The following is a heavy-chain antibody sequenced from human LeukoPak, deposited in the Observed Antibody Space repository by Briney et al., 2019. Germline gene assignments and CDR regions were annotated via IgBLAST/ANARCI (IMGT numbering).Heavy chain of an antibody. J-gene: IGHJ3*02. CDR3: ARDPATIMVVTDMNGFDI. D-gene: IGHD2-21*02. CDR1: GFTFSSYE. CDR2: INSGGSTL. Sequence: GGSLRLSCAASGFTFSSYEMNWVRQAPGKGPEWVSYINSGGSTLYYADSVKGRFTISRDNAKNSLYLQMNSLRTEDTAVYYCARDPATIMVVTDMNGFDIWGQGTLVTVSS. V-gene: IGHV3-48*03.